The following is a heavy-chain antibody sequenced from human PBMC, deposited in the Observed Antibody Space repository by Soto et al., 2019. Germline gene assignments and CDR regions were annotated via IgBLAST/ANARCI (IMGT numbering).Heavy chain of an antibody. V-gene: IGHV5-51*01. CDR1: GYSFTTYW. J-gene: IGHJ5*02. Sequence: GESLKISCTGVGYSFTTYWIGWVRQRPGKGLEWVGIIYPGDSETRYSPSLEGQVTISVDKSITTAYLQWSSLKASDTAMYFCARGFCTTTICDPWFDPWGQGXLVTVSS. CDR2: IYPGDSET. CDR3: ARGFCTTTICDPWFDP. D-gene: IGHD2-8*01.